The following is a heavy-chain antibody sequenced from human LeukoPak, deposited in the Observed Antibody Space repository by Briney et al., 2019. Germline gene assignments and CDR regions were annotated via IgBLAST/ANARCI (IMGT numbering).Heavy chain of an antibody. D-gene: IGHD7-27*01. J-gene: IGHJ4*02. CDR1: GGTFSSYT. Sequence: ASVKVSCKASGGTFSSYTISWVRQAPGQGLEWMGRIIPILGIANYAQKFQGRVTITADKSTSTAYMERSSLRSEDTAVYYCASQTGGTQFDYWGQGTLVTVSS. CDR2: IIPILGIA. CDR3: ASQTGGTQFDY. V-gene: IGHV1-69*02.